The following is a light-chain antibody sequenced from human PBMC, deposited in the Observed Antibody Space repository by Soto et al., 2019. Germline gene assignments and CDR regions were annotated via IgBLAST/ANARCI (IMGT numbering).Light chain of an antibody. J-gene: IGKJ5*01. CDR3: QQYGGSPIT. CDR2: GAS. CDR1: QSVASNN. V-gene: IGKV3-20*01. Sequence: EIVLTQSASTLTLSPGKRIIHACSASQSVASNNLAWYQQIPGQAPRVLIYGASSRATGIPDRFSGSGSGTDFTLTITRLHPEDFAVYYCQQYGGSPITFGQGTRLEIK.